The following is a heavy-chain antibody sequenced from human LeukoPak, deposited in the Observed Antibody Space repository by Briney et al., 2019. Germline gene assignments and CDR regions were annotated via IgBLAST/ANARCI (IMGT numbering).Heavy chain of an antibody. D-gene: IGHD3-10*01. V-gene: IGHV1-18*04. J-gene: IGHJ6*04. CDR1: GYTFTSYG. Sequence: APVKVSCKASGYTFTSYGISWVRQAPGQGLEWMGWISAYNGNTNYAQKLQGRVTMTTDTSTSTAYMELRSLRSDDTAVYYCARDYQGFGELFDYYYYGMDVWGKGTTVTVSS. CDR3: ARDYQGFGELFDYYYYGMDV. CDR2: ISAYNGNT.